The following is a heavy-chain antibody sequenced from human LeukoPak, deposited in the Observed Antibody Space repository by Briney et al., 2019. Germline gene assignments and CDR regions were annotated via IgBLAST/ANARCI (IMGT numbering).Heavy chain of an antibody. CDR3: ARRRGRYSGDAFDI. J-gene: IGHJ3*02. Sequence: GEPLKISCKGSGYRFTSYWIGWVRQMPGKGLEWMGFIYPGDSDNRYSPSFQGQVTSSADKSMSTAYLQWSSLKASDTAMYYCARRRGRYSGDAFDIWGQGTMVTVSS. CDR1: GYRFTSYW. D-gene: IGHD1-26*01. CDR2: IYPGDSDN. V-gene: IGHV5-51*01.